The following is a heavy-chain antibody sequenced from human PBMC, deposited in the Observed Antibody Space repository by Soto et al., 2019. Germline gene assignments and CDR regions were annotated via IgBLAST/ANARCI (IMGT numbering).Heavy chain of an antibody. Sequence: GGSLRLSCAASGFTFGGYGMHWVRQAPGKGLEWAAAISYDGRNTYYADSVQGRFAISRDNSKNTMYLQMNSLRVEDTAVYYCARAKWHDGSGRVREFDYWGQGALVTSPQ. J-gene: IGHJ4*02. V-gene: IGHV3-33*01. CDR3: ARAKWHDGSGRVREFDY. CDR2: ISYDGRNT. CDR1: GFTFGGYG. D-gene: IGHD3-10*01.